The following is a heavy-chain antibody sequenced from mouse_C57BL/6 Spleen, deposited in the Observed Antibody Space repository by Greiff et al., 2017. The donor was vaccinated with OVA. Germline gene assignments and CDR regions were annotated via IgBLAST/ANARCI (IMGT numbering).Heavy chain of an antibody. CDR1: GYTFTDYE. D-gene: IGHD1-1*01. CDR3: TRDYGSSYWYFDV. J-gene: IGHJ1*03. V-gene: IGHV1-15*01. CDR2: IDPETGGT. Sequence: QVQLQQSGAELVRPGASVTLSCKASGYTFTDYEMHWVKQTPVHGLEWIGAIDPETGGTAYNQKFKGKAILTADKSSSTAYMERRSLTSEDSAVYYWTRDYGSSYWYFDVWGTGTTVTVSS.